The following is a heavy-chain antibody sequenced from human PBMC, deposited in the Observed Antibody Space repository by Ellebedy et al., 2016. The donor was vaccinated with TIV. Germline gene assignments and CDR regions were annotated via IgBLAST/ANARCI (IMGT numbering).Heavy chain of an antibody. D-gene: IGHD3-16*02. CDR2: IYPGDSDT. V-gene: IGHV5-51*01. Sequence: KVSCKGSGYSFPSYWIGWVRQMPGKGLEWMGIIYPGDSDTRYSPSFQGQVTISADKSISTAYLQWSSLEASDTATYYGARTRLPVTEYYFDYWGQGTLVTVSS. CDR1: GYSFPSYW. CDR3: ARTRLPVTEYYFDY. J-gene: IGHJ4*02.